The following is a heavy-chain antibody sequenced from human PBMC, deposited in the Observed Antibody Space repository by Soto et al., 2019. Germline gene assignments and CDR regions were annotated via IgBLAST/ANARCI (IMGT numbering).Heavy chain of an antibody. Sequence: GGSLRLSWAAYGFTFSSYSMSWVRQAPGKGLEWVSAISGSGGSTYYADSVKGRFTISRDNSKNTLYLQMNSLRAEDAAVYYCATLAVAGPYWGQGTLVIGSS. CDR1: GFTFSSYS. D-gene: IGHD6-19*01. CDR3: ATLAVAGPY. CDR2: ISGSGGST. V-gene: IGHV3-23*01. J-gene: IGHJ4*02.